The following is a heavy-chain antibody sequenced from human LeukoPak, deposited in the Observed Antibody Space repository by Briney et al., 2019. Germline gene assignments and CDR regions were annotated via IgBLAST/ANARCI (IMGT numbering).Heavy chain of an antibody. D-gene: IGHD3-22*01. CDR1: GGSISSYY. J-gene: IGHJ5*02. Sequence: PSETLSLTCTVSGGSISSYYWSWIRQPPGKGLEWIGYIYYSGSTNYNPSLKSRVTISVDTSKNQFSLKLSSVTAADSAVYYCARCPYYYESTGYYYGWFDPWGQGTLVTVSS. V-gene: IGHV4-59*01. CDR3: ARCPYYYESTGYYYGWFDP. CDR2: IYYSGST.